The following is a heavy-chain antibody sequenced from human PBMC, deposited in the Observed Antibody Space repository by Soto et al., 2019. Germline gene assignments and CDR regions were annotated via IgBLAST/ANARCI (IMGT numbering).Heavy chain of an antibody. CDR2: IRSKAYGGTT. D-gene: IGHD3-22*01. Sequence: GGSLRLSCTASGFTFGDYAMIWVRQAPWKGLEWVGFIRSKAYGGTTEYAASVKGRFTISRDDSKSIAYLQMNSLKTEDTAVYYCTRAATETESDYYDSSGYYYGWGQGTLVTVSS. V-gene: IGHV3-49*04. CDR1: GFTFGDYA. CDR3: TRAATETESDYYDSSGYYYG. J-gene: IGHJ4*02.